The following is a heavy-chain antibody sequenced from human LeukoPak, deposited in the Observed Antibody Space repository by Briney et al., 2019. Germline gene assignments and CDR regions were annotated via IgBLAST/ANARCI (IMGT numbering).Heavy chain of an antibody. CDR1: GGSISSYY. D-gene: IGHD2-15*01. CDR2: IYTSGST. Sequence: SETLSLTCTVSGGSISSYYWNWIRQPAGKGLEWIGRIYTSGSTNYNPSLKSRVTMSVDTSKNQFSLKLSSVTAADTAVYYCARDGPYCSGGSCYPNDAFDIWGQGTMVTVSS. J-gene: IGHJ3*02. CDR3: ARDGPYCSGGSCYPNDAFDI. V-gene: IGHV4-4*07.